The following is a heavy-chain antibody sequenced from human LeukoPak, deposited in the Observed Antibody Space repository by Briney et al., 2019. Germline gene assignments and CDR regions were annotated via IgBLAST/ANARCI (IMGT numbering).Heavy chain of an antibody. V-gene: IGHV3-53*01. CDR2: ILTSGST. CDR3: VRSGYSNGWYRN. J-gene: IGHJ4*02. CDR1: DFSINTNY. Sequence: GGSLRLSCAASDFSINTNYMNWVRQPPGKGLEWVSVILTSGSTYYADSVAGRFTISRDDSKNTLYLQMNSLTADDTAVYYCVRSGYSNGWYRNWGQGTLVIVTS. D-gene: IGHD6-19*01.